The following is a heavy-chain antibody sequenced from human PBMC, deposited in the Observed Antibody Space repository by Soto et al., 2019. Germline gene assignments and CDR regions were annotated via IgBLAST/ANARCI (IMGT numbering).Heavy chain of an antibody. D-gene: IGHD1-26*01. CDR3: ARGQVGSYDFYYYYMDV. Sequence: ASVKVSCKASGSNITKYGINWARQAPGKALEWMEWITPYSGNTGYAQKFQGRVTMTRNTSISTAYMELSSLRSEDTAVYYCARGQVGSYDFYYYYMDVWGKGTRVTVSS. CDR2: ITPYSGNT. CDR1: GSNITKYG. V-gene: IGHV1-8*01. J-gene: IGHJ6*03.